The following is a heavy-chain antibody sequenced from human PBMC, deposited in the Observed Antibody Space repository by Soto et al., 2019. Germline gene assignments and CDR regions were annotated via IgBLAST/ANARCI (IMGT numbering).Heavy chain of an antibody. CDR2: ISSSSSTI. Sequence: EVQLVESGGGLVQPGGSLRLSCAASGFTFSSYSMNWVRQAPGKGLEWVSYISSSSSTIYYAASVKGRFTISRDNAKNSLYRQRNSLSAEDTAVYYCAREPTGGLFDSWGQGPRVTVSS. CDR3: AREPTGGLFDS. V-gene: IGHV3-48*01. D-gene: IGHD6-25*01. CDR1: GFTFSSYS. J-gene: IGHJ4*02.